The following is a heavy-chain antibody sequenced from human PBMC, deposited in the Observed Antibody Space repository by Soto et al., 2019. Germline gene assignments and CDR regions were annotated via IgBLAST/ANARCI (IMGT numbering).Heavy chain of an antibody. CDR2: INHSGST. Sequence: SSETLSLTCAVYGGSFSGYYWSWIRQPPGKGLEWIGEINHSGSTNYNPSLKSRVTISVDTSKNQFSLKLSSVTAADTAVYYCLIAARREGFDYWGQGTLVTVSS. J-gene: IGHJ4*02. CDR1: GGSFSGYY. CDR3: LIAARREGFDY. D-gene: IGHD6-6*01. V-gene: IGHV4-34*01.